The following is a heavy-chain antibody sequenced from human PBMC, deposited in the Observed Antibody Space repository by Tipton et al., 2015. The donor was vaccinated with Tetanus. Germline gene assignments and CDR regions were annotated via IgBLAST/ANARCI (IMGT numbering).Heavy chain of an antibody. CDR2: IYFSGST. CDR3: ATSPRLPEGY. CDR1: GGSITSSRFY. Sequence: TLSLTCTVSGGSITSSRFYWGWVRQPPGKGLEWIGSIYFSGSTYHNPSLKSRVTMSVDTSKNQFSLRLTSVTAADTAVYYCATSPRLPEGYWGQGILVTVSS. V-gene: IGHV4-39*01. J-gene: IGHJ4*02.